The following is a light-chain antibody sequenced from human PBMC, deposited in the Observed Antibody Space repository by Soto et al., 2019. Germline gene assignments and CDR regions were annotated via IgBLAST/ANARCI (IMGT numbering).Light chain of an antibody. V-gene: IGKV3-20*01. CDR1: QSVSRSY. CDR3: QQYGSSPPIT. J-gene: IGKJ5*01. Sequence: EIVLTQSPGTLSLAPGERATISCSASQSVSRSYLDLYLQKPGQAPRLLIYGASSRAPRIPDRFSVSRSGTDFTLIISRLEPDDFAGYDCQQYGSSPPITFGQGTRLEIK. CDR2: GAS.